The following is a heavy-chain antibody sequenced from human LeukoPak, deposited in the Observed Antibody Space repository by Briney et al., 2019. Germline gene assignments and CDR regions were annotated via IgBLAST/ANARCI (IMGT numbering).Heavy chain of an antibody. Sequence: PSETLSLTCTVSGGSISSSSYYWGWIRQPPGKGLEWIGSIYYSGSTSYNPSLNSRVTISVDTSKNHFSLTLSSVTAADTAVYYCARSDGYGLVGIWGQGTMVTVSS. CDR2: IYYSGST. V-gene: IGHV4-39*07. CDR3: ARSDGYGLVGI. CDR1: GGSISSSSYY. J-gene: IGHJ3*02. D-gene: IGHD3-10*01.